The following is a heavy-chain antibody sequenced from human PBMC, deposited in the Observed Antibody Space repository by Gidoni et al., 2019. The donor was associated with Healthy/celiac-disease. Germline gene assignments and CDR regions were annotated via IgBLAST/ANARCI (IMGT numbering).Heavy chain of an antibody. V-gene: IGHV4-59*08. J-gene: IGHJ4*02. CDR1: GGPISSYS. CDR2: IYYSGST. CDR3: ARSAKISGSKGGIGY. Sequence: QVQLQESGPGLVKPSETLSLTCTVSGGPISSYSWSWIRQPPGKGPAWIGYIYYSGSTNYNPSLKSRVTISVDTSKNQFSLKLSSVTAADTAVYYCARSAKISGSKGGIGYWGQGTLVTVSS. D-gene: IGHD1-26*01.